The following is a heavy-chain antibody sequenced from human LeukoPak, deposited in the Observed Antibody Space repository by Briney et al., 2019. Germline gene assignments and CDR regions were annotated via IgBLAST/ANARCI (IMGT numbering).Heavy chain of an antibody. CDR1: GGSISSSSYY. D-gene: IGHD3-3*01. V-gene: IGHV4-39*01. CDR2: IYSGGNT. Sequence: KPSETLSLTCTVSGGSISSSSYYWGWIRQPPGTGLGWIGSIYSGGNTYYNPSLKSRVTISVDASKNQCSLRLSFVTAADTAVYYRGRYDHPVITPIDSWGQGTLVTVSS. J-gene: IGHJ4*02. CDR3: GRYDHPVITPIDS.